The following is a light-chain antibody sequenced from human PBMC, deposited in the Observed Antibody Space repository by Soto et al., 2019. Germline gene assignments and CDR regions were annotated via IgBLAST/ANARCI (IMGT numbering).Light chain of an antibody. CDR2: GAS. CDR3: QQYYNWPRT. V-gene: IGKV3D-15*01. Sequence: EIVMTQSPATLSVSPGERATLSCRASQSVASNLAWYQQKPGQAPRLLIYGASTRATVFPARFSGSGSGTEFTLTISSLQSEDFAVYYCQQYYNWPRTVGQGTNVDIK. J-gene: IGKJ1*01. CDR1: QSVASN.